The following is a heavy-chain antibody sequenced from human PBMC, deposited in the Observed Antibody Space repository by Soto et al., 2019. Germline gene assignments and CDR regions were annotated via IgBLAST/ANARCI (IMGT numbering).Heavy chain of an antibody. Sequence: SETLSLTCAVYGGSFSGYYWSWIRQPPGKGLEWIGEINHSGSTNYNPSLKGRVTISVDTSKNQFSLKLSSVTAADTAVYYCARNYDILTGYGFDPWGQGTLVT. CDR2: INHSGST. CDR1: GGSFSGYY. J-gene: IGHJ5*02. CDR3: ARNYDILTGYGFDP. V-gene: IGHV4-34*01. D-gene: IGHD3-9*01.